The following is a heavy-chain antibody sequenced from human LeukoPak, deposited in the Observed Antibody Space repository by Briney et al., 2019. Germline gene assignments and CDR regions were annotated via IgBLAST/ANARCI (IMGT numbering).Heavy chain of an antibody. J-gene: IGHJ4*02. Sequence: GGSLRLSCAASGFTFSTYAMHWVRQAPGKGLEWVAVISYDGSSKYYADSVKGRFTISRDNSKNTLYLQNSLRAEDTAVYYCAKDPTHFRVWDDYDNTRLNSWGQGTLVTVSS. CDR1: GFTFSTYA. D-gene: IGHD3-22*01. CDR2: ISYDGSSK. V-gene: IGHV3-30*04. CDR3: AKDPTHFRVWDDYDNTRLNS.